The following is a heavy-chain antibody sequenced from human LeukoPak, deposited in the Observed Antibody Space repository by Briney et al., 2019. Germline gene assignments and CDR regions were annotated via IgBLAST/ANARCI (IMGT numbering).Heavy chain of an antibody. J-gene: IGHJ4*02. Sequence: PGGSLRLPCAASGFTVSSNYMSWVREAPGKGLEWVSVIYNNGNTYYADSVKGRSTISRDNSKNTLYLQMNSLRAEDTAVYYCAREVTGGNPFDYWGQGTLVTVSS. CDR3: AREVTGGNPFDY. D-gene: IGHD4-23*01. CDR2: IYNNGNT. V-gene: IGHV3-53*01. CDR1: GFTVSSNY.